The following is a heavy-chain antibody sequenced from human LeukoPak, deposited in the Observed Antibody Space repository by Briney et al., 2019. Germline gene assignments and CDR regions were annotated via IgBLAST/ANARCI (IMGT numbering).Heavy chain of an antibody. J-gene: IGHJ6*02. CDR3: ARHGVVAGSYYFGMDV. V-gene: IGHV5-51*01. Sequence: RKSLKISCKGSGYSFTNYSIGWVRQLPGKGLNWMGIIKPGDSDTRNSPAFQGQVTISADKSTSTAYLQWSSLKASDTAIYYCARHGVVAGSYYFGMDVWGQGTTVTVSS. CDR1: GYSFTNYS. CDR2: IKPGDSDT. D-gene: IGHD6-19*01.